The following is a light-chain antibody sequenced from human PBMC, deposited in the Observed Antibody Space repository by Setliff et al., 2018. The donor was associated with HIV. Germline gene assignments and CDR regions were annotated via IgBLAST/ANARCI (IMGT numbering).Light chain of an antibody. J-gene: IGLJ1*01. V-gene: IGLV2-14*01. CDR3: SSYISSSTYV. CDR2: DVT. Sequence: QSVLTQPASVSGSPGQSITISCTGTSSDVCGYNYVSWYQQHPGKAPKPMIYDVTKRPSGVSNRFSGSKSGNTASLTISGLQAEDEADYYCSSYISSSTYVFGTGTKVTVL. CDR1: SSDVCGYNY.